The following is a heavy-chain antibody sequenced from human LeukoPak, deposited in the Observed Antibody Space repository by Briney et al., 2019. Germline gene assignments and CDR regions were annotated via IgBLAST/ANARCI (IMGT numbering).Heavy chain of an antibody. CDR3: ATCGGYNWNIAGEDFDY. CDR1: GYTFSGYY. V-gene: IGHV1-2*02. Sequence: AASVKVSCKASGYTFSGYYIHWVRQAPGQGLEWMGWINPNSGGTNYAQKFQGRFTLTRDTSIHTAYMDLSRLISDDTAIYYCATCGGYNWNIAGEDFDYWGQGTLVTVSS. J-gene: IGHJ4*02. CDR2: INPNSGGT. D-gene: IGHD1/OR15-1a*01.